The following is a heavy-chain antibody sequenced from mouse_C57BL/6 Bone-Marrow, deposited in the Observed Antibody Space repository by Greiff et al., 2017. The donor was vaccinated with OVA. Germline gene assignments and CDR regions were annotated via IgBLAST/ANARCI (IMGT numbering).Heavy chain of an antibody. V-gene: IGHV1-50*01. CDR2: IDPSDSYP. CDR1: GYTFTSYW. Sequence: QVQLQQPGAELVKPGASVKLSCKASGYTFTSYWMQWVKQRPGQGLEWIGEIDPSDSYPNYNQKVKGKATLTVDTSSRTAYMQLSSLTSEDSAVYYCARDYGTFDYWGQGTTLTVSS. J-gene: IGHJ2*01. D-gene: IGHD1-1*01. CDR3: ARDYGTFDY.